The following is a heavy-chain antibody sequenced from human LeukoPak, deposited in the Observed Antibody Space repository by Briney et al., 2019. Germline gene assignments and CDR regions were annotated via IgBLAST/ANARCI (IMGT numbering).Heavy chain of an antibody. CDR2: IKQDGSEQ. CDR1: GFTFSNYW. Sequence: PGGSLRLSCAAYGFTFSNYWMNWVRQAPGKGLEWVANIKQDGSEQYYVDSVKGRFTISRDNAKNSLYLQMNSLRAEDTAVYYCAGGGDFRSGYYGDFQHWGQGTLVTVSS. V-gene: IGHV3-7*03. CDR3: AGGGDFRSGYYGDFQH. D-gene: IGHD3-3*01. J-gene: IGHJ1*01.